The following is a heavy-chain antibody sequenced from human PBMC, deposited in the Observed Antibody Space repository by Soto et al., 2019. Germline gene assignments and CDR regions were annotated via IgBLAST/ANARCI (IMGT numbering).Heavy chain of an antibody. D-gene: IGHD2-21*01. CDR3: AKVPLRPYYFDY. J-gene: IGHJ4*02. Sequence: QLQLQESGPGLVKPSETQSLTCTVSGGSISSNSYYWAWIRQPPGKGLEWIGSGYHGGNTYYNPSHKSRVTISVDTSTNQFSLKLNSVTAADTAMYYCAKVPLRPYYFDYWGPGTPVTVSS. CDR1: GGSISSNSYY. V-gene: IGHV4-39*01. CDR2: GYHGGNT.